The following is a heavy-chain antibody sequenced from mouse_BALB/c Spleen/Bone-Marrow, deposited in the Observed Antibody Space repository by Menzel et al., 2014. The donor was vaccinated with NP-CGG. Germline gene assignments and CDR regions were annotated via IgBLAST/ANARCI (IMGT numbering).Heavy chain of an antibody. CDR2: ISGGSSII. D-gene: IGHD1-2*01. CDR3: ARKDYFGYAAMDY. J-gene: IGHJ4*01. V-gene: IGHV5-17*02. Sequence: EVQRVGSGGGLVQPGGSRKLSCAASGFTFSSFGMHWVRRAPEKGLEWVAYISGGSSIIYYADTVKGRFTISRDNPKNTLFLQMTSLRSEDTAIYYCARKDYFGYAAMDYWGQGTSVTVSS. CDR1: GFTFSSFG.